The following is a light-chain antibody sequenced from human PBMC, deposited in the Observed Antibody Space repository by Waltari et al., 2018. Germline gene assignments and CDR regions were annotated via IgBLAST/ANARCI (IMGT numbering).Light chain of an antibody. Sequence: QSALTQPASVSGSPGQSITIPCTVTSRDVWRNTLVSWYQQHPGQAPKLIIYEATKRTSGVSNRFSGSKSGNTASLTISGLQAEDEGDYYCCSYTNTHVVFGGGTKLTVL. CDR3: CSYTNTHVV. V-gene: IGLV2-14*02. J-gene: IGLJ2*01. CDR1: SRDVWRNTL. CDR2: EAT.